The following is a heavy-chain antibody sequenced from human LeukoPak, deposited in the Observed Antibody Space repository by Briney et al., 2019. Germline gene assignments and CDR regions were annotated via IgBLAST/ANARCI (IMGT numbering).Heavy chain of an antibody. CDR3: ASLTTNRVFDY. D-gene: IGHD3-9*01. CDR2: IRYDGSNK. CDR1: GFTFSSYG. Sequence: GGYLRLSCAASGFTFSSYGMPWVRQAPGKGREWVAFIRYDGSNKYYADSVKGRFTISRDNSKNTLYLQRNSLRAEDTAVYYCASLTTNRVFDYWGQGTLVTVSS. J-gene: IGHJ4*02. V-gene: IGHV3-30*02.